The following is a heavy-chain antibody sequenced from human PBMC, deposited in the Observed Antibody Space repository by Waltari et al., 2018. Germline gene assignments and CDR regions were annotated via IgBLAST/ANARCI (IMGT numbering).Heavy chain of an antibody. CDR2: ISGSGCST. Sequence: EVQLLESGGGLVQPGGSLRLSCAASGFTFSSYAMSWVRQAPGKGLEWVSAISGSGCSTDDADSVKGRFTISRDNSKNTLYLQMNSLRAEDTAVYYCAKGFYSSGWYGVGYWGQGTLVTVSS. D-gene: IGHD6-19*01. J-gene: IGHJ4*02. CDR1: GFTFSSYA. V-gene: IGHV3-23*01. CDR3: AKGFYSSGWYGVGY.